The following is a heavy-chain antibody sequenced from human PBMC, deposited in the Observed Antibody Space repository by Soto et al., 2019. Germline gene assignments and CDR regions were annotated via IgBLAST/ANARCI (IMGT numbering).Heavy chain of an antibody. J-gene: IGHJ4*02. V-gene: IGHV4-39*01. CDR2: IYYSGST. Sequence: QLQLQESGPGLVKPSETLSLTCTVSGGSISSSSYYWGWIRQPPGKGLEWIGSIYYSGSTYYNPSLKSRVTISVDTSKNQFSLKLSSVTAADTAVYYCARLSVYDYVWGSNQDWGDYWGQGTLVTVSS. CDR1: GGSISSSSYY. D-gene: IGHD3-16*01. CDR3: ARLSVYDYVWGSNQDWGDY.